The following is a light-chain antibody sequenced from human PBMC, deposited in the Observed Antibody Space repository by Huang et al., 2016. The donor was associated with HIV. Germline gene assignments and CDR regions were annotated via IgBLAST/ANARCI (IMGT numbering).Light chain of an antibody. Sequence: EIVMTQSPATLSVSLGERATLSCRASQSINNKLAWYQQKPGQAPRLLIYDASTRATGIQDRFSGSGYGTEFTLTISGLQSEDSALYYCQQYNNWPPRTFGQGTNVVIK. CDR1: QSINNK. CDR3: QQYNNWPPRT. J-gene: IGKJ1*01. CDR2: DAS. V-gene: IGKV3-15*01.